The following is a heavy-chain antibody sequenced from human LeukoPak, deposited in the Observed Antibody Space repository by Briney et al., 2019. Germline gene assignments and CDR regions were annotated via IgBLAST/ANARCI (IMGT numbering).Heavy chain of an antibody. CDR2: ISGADGDNI. Sequence: GGSLRLSCATSGFIFRNFAMSWVRQAPGKGLEWVSSISGADGDNIYYADSVKGRFTISRDNSKSTLYLQMNGLSAEDTAVYFCAKMKGLYYYDSAGYSDNWGQGTLVTVSS. CDR3: AKMKGLYYYDSAGYSDN. V-gene: IGHV3-23*01. CDR1: GFIFRNFA. J-gene: IGHJ4*02. D-gene: IGHD3-22*01.